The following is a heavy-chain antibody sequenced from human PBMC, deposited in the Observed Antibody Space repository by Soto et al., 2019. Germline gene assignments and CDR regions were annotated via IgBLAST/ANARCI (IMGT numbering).Heavy chain of an antibody. CDR2: IIPIFGTA. D-gene: IGHD5-12*01. Sequence: SVKVSCKASGGTFSSYAISWVRQAPGQGLEWMGGIIPIFGTANYAQKLQGRVTITADKSTSTAYMELSSLRSEDTAVYYCARATMATILPSAYYFDYWGQGTLVTVSS. CDR1: GGTFSSYA. J-gene: IGHJ4*02. V-gene: IGHV1-69*06. CDR3: ARATMATILPSAYYFDY.